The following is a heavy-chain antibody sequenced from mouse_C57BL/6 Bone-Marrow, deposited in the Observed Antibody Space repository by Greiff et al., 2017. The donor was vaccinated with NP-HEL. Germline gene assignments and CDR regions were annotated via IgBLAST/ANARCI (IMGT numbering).Heavy chain of an antibody. CDR3: ARFPTLD. CDR1: GYSFTGYY. CDR2: INPSTGGT. J-gene: IGHJ3*01. V-gene: IGHV1-42*01. Sequence: LQQSGPELVKPGASVKISCKASGYSFTGYYMNWVKQSPEKSLEWIGEINPSTGGTTYNQKFKAKATLTVDKSSSTAYMQLKSLTSEDSAVYYCARFPTLDWGQGTLVTVSA. D-gene: IGHD4-1*02.